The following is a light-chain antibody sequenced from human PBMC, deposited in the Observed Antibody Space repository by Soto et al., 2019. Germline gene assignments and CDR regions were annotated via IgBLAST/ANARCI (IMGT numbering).Light chain of an antibody. CDR3: QQYYSYPFT. J-gene: IGKJ4*01. CDR1: QGISSY. V-gene: IGKV1-8*01. CDR2: AAS. Sequence: AIRMTQSPSSLSASTGDRVTITCRASQGISSYLAWYQQKPGKAPKLLIYAASTLQSGVPSRFSGSGSGTDFTLTISFLHSEDFATYYCQQYYSYPFTFGGGTKVDIK.